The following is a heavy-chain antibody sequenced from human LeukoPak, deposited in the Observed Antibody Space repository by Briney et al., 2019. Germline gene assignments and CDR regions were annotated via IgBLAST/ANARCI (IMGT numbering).Heavy chain of an antibody. V-gene: IGHV3-30*18. Sequence: GGSLRLSCAASGLTFSSYGMHWVRQAPGKGLEWVAVISYDGSNKYYADSVKGRFTISRDNSKNTLYLQMNSLRAEDTAVYYCAKWDYDILTGENWFDPWGQGTLVTVSS. CDR2: ISYDGSNK. J-gene: IGHJ5*02. CDR3: AKWDYDILTGENWFDP. D-gene: IGHD3-9*01. CDR1: GLTFSSYG.